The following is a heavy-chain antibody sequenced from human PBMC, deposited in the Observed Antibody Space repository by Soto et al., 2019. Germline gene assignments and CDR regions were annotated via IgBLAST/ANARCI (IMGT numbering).Heavy chain of an antibody. D-gene: IGHD3-9*01. CDR1: GYTFTSYG. V-gene: IGHV1-18*01. J-gene: IGHJ6*02. Sequence: ASVKVSCKASGYTFTSYGISWVRQAPGEGLEWMGWISAYNGNTNYAQKLQGRVTMTTDTSTSTAYMELSSLRSDDTAVYYCARDQELRYFDWLPYGMDVWGQGTTVTVSS. CDR3: ARDQELRYFDWLPYGMDV. CDR2: ISAYNGNT.